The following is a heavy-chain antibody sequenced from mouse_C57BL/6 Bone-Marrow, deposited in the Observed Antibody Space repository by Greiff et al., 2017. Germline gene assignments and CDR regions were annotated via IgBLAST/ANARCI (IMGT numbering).Heavy chain of an antibody. D-gene: IGHD1-1*01. CDR1: GYTFTSYW. V-gene: IGHV1-74*01. CDR2: LHPSDSDT. CDR3: AIWNYCSSYYAIDY. Sequence: QVQLQQPGAELVKPGASVKVSCKASGYTFTSYWMHWVKQRPGQGLEWIGRLHPSDSDTKYNQKFQGKATLTVDKSSSTAYNQLNSLTSECSAVDYGAIWNYCSSYYAIDYWGQGTSVTVSS. J-gene: IGHJ4*01.